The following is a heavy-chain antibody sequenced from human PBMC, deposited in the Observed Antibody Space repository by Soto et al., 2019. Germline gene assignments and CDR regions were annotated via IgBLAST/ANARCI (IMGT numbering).Heavy chain of an antibody. V-gene: IGHV4-39*01. J-gene: IGHJ4*02. Sequence: QLHLQESGPGLVRPSETLSLTCTVSGASISSSRYYWGWIRQPPGKGLEWIGNIYYTGSTYYNPSLKSRVTISVDTSKNQFSLKLSSVTAADTAVYYCARHHSTDYDFWSGPWWGQGTLVTVSS. CDR2: IYYTGST. D-gene: IGHD3-3*01. CDR1: GASISSSRYY. CDR3: ARHHSTDYDFWSGPW.